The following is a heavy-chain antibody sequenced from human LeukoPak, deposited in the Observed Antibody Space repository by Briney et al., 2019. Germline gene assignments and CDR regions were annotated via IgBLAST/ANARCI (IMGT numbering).Heavy chain of an antibody. CDR2: ISSSGSTI. CDR1: GFTVSSNY. V-gene: IGHV3-48*04. CDR3: ARVSDYYDSSGYHLDY. J-gene: IGHJ4*02. Sequence: GSLRLSCAASGFTVSSNYMSWVRQAPGKGLEWVSYISSSGSTIYYADSVKGRFTISRDNAKNSLYLQMNSLRAEDTAVYYCARVSDYYDSSGYHLDYWGQGTLVTVSS. D-gene: IGHD3-22*01.